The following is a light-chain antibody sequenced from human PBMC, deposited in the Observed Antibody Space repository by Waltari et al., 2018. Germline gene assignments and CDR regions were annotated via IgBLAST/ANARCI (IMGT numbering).Light chain of an antibody. V-gene: IGKV1-39*01. CDR2: TAS. J-gene: IGKJ3*01. Sequence: DIQMTQSPSSLSASVGDKVTIPCRASQSISSSLNWYQQKPGKAPKLLIYTASSLQSGVPSRFSGSGSGTDFSLTISSLQPEDFATYYCQQSYSYPFTFGPGTKVDIK. CDR1: QSISSS. CDR3: QQSYSYPFT.